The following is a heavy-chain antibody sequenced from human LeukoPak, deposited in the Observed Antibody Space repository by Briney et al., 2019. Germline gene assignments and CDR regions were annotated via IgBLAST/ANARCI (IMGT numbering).Heavy chain of an antibody. CDR3: ITEIGYGFYY. J-gene: IGHJ4*02. CDR1: GFTFSNVW. D-gene: IGHD2-2*03. Sequence: KPGGSLRLSCAACGFTFSNVWMSWVRQAPGKGLEWVGLIKTKIEREKTDYAAPVKGSFSISRDDSKNTLFLQMNSLKTEDTAVYYCITEIGYGFYYWGQGALVTVSS. V-gene: IGHV3-15*01. CDR2: IKTKIEREKT.